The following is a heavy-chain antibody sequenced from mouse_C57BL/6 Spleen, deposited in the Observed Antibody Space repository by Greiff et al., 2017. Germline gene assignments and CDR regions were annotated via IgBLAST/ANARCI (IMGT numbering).Heavy chain of an antibody. CDR1: GYTFTDYE. D-gene: IGHD1-1*01. Sequence: QVQLQQSGAELVRPGASVTLSCKASGYTFTDYEMHWVKQTPVHGLEWIGAIDPETGGTAYNQKFKGKAILTADKSSSTAYMELHSLTSEDSAVYYCTRSRYITTGQFADWGKGTLGTVSA. V-gene: IGHV1-15*01. J-gene: IGHJ3*01. CDR3: TRSRYITTGQFAD. CDR2: IDPETGGT.